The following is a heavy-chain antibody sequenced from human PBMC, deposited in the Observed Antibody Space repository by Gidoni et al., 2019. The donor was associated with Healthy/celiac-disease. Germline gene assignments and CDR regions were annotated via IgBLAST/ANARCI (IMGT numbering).Heavy chain of an antibody. CDR3: AREHGGNSGSYYYGMDV. CDR1: GYTFTSYY. D-gene: IGHD2-21*02. J-gene: IGHJ6*02. CDR2: INPSGGST. V-gene: IGHV1-46*01. Sequence: QVQLVQSGAEVKKPGASVKVSCKASGYTFTSYYMHWVRQAPGQGLEWMGIINPSGGSTSYAQKFQGRVTMTRDTSTSTVYMELSTLRSEDTAVYYCAREHGGNSGSYYYGMDVWGQGTTVTVSS.